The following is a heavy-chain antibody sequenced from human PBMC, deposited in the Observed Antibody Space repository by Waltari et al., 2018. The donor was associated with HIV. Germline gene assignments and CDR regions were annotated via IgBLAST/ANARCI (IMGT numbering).Heavy chain of an antibody. V-gene: IGHV3-23*01. CDR1: GFTFSSYA. J-gene: IGHJ6*02. Sequence: EVQLLESGGGLVQPGGSLRLSCVASGFTFSSYAVSWVRQAPGKGLEWVSVSSGTGGSTYYADSVKGRFTISRDNSKSTLYLQMNSLRAEDTAVYYCAKVSRGFGVVSYYYYNMDVWGQGTTVTVSS. CDR2: SSGTGGST. CDR3: AKVSRGFGVVSYYYYNMDV. D-gene: IGHD3-3*01.